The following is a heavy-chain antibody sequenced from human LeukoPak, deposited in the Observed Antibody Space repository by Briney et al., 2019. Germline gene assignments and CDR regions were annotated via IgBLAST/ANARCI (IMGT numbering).Heavy chain of an antibody. CDR2: IYYSGST. Sequence: SETLSLTCTVSGGSVSSSSYYWAWIRQPPGKGLEWIGSIYYSGSTYYNPSLKSRVTISVDTSKNQFSLKLSSVTAADTAVYYCARGVRGYGSGSYSPHYFDYWGQGTLVTVSS. V-gene: IGHV4-39*07. CDR1: GGSVSSSSYY. CDR3: ARGVRGYGSGSYSPHYFDY. D-gene: IGHD3-10*01. J-gene: IGHJ4*02.